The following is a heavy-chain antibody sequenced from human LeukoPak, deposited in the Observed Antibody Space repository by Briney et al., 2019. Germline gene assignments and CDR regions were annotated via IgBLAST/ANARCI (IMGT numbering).Heavy chain of an antibody. CDR2: TSAYNGNT. CDR1: GYTFTSYG. D-gene: IGHD3-22*01. Sequence: ASVKVSCKASGYTFTSYGISWVRQAPGQGLEWMGWTSAYNGNTNYAQKLQGRVTMTTDTSTSTAYMELRSLRSDDTAVYYCARDHYYDSSGYYYVGRGFDYWGQGTLVTVSS. J-gene: IGHJ4*02. CDR3: ARDHYYDSSGYYYVGRGFDY. V-gene: IGHV1-18*01.